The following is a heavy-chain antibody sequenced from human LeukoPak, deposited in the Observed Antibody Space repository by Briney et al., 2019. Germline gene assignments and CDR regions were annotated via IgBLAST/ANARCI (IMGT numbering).Heavy chain of an antibody. CDR3: ASTNAYDFWSGYSVFDY. CDR2: IKQDGSEQ. Sequence: GGSVRLSCAASGFTFSSYWMSWVRQAPGKGLEWVANIKQDGSEQYYVDSVKGRFTISRDNAKNSLYLQMNSLRAEDTAVYYCASTNAYDFWSGYSVFDYWGQGTLVTVSS. V-gene: IGHV3-7*01. CDR1: GFTFSSYW. D-gene: IGHD3-3*01. J-gene: IGHJ4*02.